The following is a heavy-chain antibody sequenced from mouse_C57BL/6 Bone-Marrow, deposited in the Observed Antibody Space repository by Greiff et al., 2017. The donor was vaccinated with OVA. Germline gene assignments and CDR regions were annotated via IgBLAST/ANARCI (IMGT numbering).Heavy chain of an antibody. CDR3: ARGTVVPTGLWYFDV. CDR1: GYTFTSYG. CDR2: IYPRSGNT. V-gene: IGHV1-81*01. J-gene: IGHJ1*03. D-gene: IGHD1-1*01. Sequence: VQLQQSGAELARPGASVKLSCKASGYTFTSYGISWVKQRTGQGLGWIGEIYPRSGNTYYNEKFKGKATLTADKSSSTAYMELRSLTSEDSAVYFCARGTVVPTGLWYFDVWGTGTTVTVSS.